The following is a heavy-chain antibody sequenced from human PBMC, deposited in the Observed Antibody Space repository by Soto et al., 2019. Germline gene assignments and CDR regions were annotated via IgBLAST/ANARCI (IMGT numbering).Heavy chain of an antibody. Sequence: PSETLSLTCTVSGGSISSYYWSWIRQPPGKGLEWIGYIYYSGSTNYNPSLKSRVTISVDTSKNQFSLKLSSVTAADTAVYYCARRPYGSGSYNWFDPWGQGTLVTVSS. CDR2: IYYSGST. J-gene: IGHJ5*02. CDR1: GGSISSYY. D-gene: IGHD3-10*01. CDR3: ARRPYGSGSYNWFDP. V-gene: IGHV4-59*01.